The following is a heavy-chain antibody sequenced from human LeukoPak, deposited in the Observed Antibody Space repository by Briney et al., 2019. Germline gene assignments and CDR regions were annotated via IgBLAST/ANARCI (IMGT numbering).Heavy chain of an antibody. J-gene: IGHJ4*02. CDR2: IRNDGSNE. V-gene: IGHV3-30*02. CDR3: AKAYYYNLDY. Sequence: PGGSLRLSCAASGFTFSNYGMHWVRQAPGKGLEWVAFIRNDGSNEYYADSVKGRITVSRDNSKNTLYLQMNSLRAEDTAVFYCAKAYYYNLDYWGQGTLVTVSS. D-gene: IGHD2/OR15-2a*01. CDR1: GFTFSNYG.